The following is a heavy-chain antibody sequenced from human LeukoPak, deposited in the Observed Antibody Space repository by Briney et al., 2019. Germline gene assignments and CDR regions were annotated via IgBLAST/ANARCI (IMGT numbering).Heavy chain of an antibody. Sequence: GGSLRLSCAASGFTFNSYWMTWVRQAPGKGLEWVANINQDASEKYYVDSVKGRFTISRDNAKNLLYLQMNSLRDEDTAVYYCAREQQLWLFWGQGTLVTVSS. CDR2: INQDASEK. V-gene: IGHV3-7*01. CDR3: AREQQLWLF. D-gene: IGHD5-18*01. J-gene: IGHJ4*02. CDR1: GFTFNSYW.